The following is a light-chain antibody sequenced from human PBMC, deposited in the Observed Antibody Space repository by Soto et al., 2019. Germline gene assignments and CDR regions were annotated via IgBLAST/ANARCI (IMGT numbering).Light chain of an antibody. V-gene: IGKV3-20*01. CDR3: QQYGSASYT. Sequence: EIVVTQSPGTLSLSPGERATLSCMASQSVSSSYLAWYQHKPCQTPSLLIYGASSSATGIPDRFIGSGSGTDFTLIISRRERDDFAVYYCQQYGSASYTFGQGTKLEIK. CDR2: GAS. J-gene: IGKJ2*01. CDR1: QSVSSSY.